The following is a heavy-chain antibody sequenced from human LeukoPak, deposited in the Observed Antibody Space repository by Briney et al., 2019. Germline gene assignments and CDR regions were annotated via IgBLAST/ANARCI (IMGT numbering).Heavy chain of an antibody. V-gene: IGHV1-8*03. J-gene: IGHJ6*03. CDR3: ARGDYYGSGRIPYYYFYMDV. CDR1: GYTFTSYD. Sequence: SSVKVSCKASGYTFTSYDINWVRQATGQGLEWMGWMNPNSGNTGYAQKFQGRVSITRNTSISTAYMELSSLRSEDTAVYYCARGDYYGSGRIPYYYFYMDVWGKGTTVTVSS. CDR2: MNPNSGNT. D-gene: IGHD3-10*01.